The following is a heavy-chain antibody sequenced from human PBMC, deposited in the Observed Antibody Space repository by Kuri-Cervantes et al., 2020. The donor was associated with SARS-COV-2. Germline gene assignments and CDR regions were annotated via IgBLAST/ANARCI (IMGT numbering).Heavy chain of an antibody. CDR1: GDSISSTY. Sequence: SQTLSLTCDVSGDSISSTYWSWIRQPPGRGLEWIGFVHYSGTTSYSPSLKSRVTMSVDTSKNHFSLKLSSVTTADTAVYYCATTLGTGRLYNWYFNLWVRGTLVTVSS. CDR2: VHYSGTT. V-gene: IGHV4-59*01. J-gene: IGHJ2*01. D-gene: IGHD7-27*01. CDR3: ATTLGTGRLYNWYFNL.